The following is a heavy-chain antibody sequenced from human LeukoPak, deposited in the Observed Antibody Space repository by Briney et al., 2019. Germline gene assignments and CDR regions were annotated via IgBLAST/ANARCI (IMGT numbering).Heavy chain of an antibody. CDR2: ISGSGGST. J-gene: IGHJ4*02. V-gene: IGHV3-23*01. CDR1: GFTFSSYA. CDR3: AREGYSSGWYFDY. D-gene: IGHD6-19*01. Sequence: PGGSLRLSCAASGFTFSSYAMSWVRQAPGKGLEWVSAISGSGGSTYYADSVKGRFTISRDNSKNTLYLQMNGLRAEDTAVYYCAREGYSSGWYFDYWGQGTLVTVSS.